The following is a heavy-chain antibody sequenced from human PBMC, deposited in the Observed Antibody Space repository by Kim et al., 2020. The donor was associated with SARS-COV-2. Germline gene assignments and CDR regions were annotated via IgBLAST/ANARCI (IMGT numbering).Heavy chain of an antibody. Sequence: GGSLRLSCAASGFTFSAYWMHWVRQAPGKGLVWVSRIKTDGSTKIYADSVKGRFTISRDNAKNTLYLQMNSLRAEDTAVYYCARDLDWILYDYWGQGTLVTFSS. CDR3: ARDLDWILYDY. V-gene: IGHV3-74*01. J-gene: IGHJ4*02. CDR1: GFTFSAYW. CDR2: IKTDGSTK. D-gene: IGHD3-3*01.